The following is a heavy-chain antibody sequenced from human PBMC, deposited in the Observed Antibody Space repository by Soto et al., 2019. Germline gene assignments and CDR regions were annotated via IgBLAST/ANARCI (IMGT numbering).Heavy chain of an antibody. D-gene: IGHD2-2*01. CDR2: ISGSGGST. J-gene: IGHJ4*02. CDR1: GFTFSSYA. CDR3: AKDEVRSSGPSILVCYFDY. V-gene: IGHV3-23*01. Sequence: EVQLLESGGGLVQPGGSLRLSCAASGFTFSSYAMSWVRQAPGKGLEWVSAISGSGGSTYYADSVKGRFTISRDNSKNTLYLQMNGLRAEDTAVYYCAKDEVRSSGPSILVCYFDYWGQGTLVTVSS.